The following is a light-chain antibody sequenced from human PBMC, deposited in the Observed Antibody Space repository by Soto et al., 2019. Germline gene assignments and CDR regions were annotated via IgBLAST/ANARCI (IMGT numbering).Light chain of an antibody. CDR1: QSVSSNY. CDR2: GAS. V-gene: IGKV3-20*01. CDR3: QQYISSPFS. Sequence: EIVLTQSPGTLSLSPGERATLSCRASQSVSSNYLAWYQQKPGQAPRLLIYGASSRATGIPDRFSGSGSGTDFTLTISRLESEDFAVYYCQQYISSPFSFGPGTKVDI. J-gene: IGKJ3*01.